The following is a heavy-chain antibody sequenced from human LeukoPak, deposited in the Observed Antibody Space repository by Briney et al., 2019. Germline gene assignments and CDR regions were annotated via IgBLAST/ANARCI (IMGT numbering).Heavy chain of an antibody. D-gene: IGHD3-22*01. J-gene: IGHJ6*03. CDR3: ARAGVYDSSGYYYYYMDV. Sequence: SETLSLTCTVSGGSISSSSYYWSWIRQPPGKGLEWIGYIYYSGSTNYNPSLKSRVTISVDTSKNQFSLKLSSVTAADTAVYYCARAGVYDSSGYYYYYMDVWGKGTTVTVSS. CDR2: IYYSGST. CDR1: GGSISSSSYY. V-gene: IGHV4-61*01.